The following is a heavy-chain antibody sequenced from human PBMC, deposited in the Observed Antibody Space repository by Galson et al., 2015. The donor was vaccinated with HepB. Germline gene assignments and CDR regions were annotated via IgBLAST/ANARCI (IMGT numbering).Heavy chain of an antibody. CDR1: GFTFSSYS. D-gene: IGHD3-3*01. V-gene: IGHV3-48*01. CDR2: ISSSSSTI. CDR3: AKTYDFWSGYLDY. Sequence: SLRLSCAASGFTFSSYSMNWVRQAPGKGLEWVSYISSSSSTIYYADSVKGRFTISRDNAKNSLYLQMNSLRAEDTAVYYCAKTYDFWSGYLDYWGQGTLVTVSS. J-gene: IGHJ4*02.